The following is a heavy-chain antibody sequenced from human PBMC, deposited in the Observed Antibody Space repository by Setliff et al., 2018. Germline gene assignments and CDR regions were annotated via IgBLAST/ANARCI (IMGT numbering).Heavy chain of an antibody. J-gene: IGHJ4*02. Sequence: SETLSLTCAVYGGSFSGYYWSWIRQPPGKGLEWIGEINHSGSTNYNQSLKSRVTLSVDTSKNQFSLQLTSVTATDTAAYFCAREDYDSSGYYMDYWGQGTLVTVSS. V-gene: IGHV4-34*01. D-gene: IGHD3-22*01. CDR3: AREDYDSSGYYMDY. CDR1: GGSFSGYY. CDR2: INHSGST.